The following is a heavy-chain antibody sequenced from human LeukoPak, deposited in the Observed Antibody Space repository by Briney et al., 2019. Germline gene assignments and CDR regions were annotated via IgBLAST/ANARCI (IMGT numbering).Heavy chain of an antibody. CDR3: ARDGAYHDSSGSYYGVGDDF. Sequence: ASVKVSCKASGYTFTNYAINWVRQAPGQGLEWMGWIHTNTGNPTYAQGFTGRFVFSLDTSVSTAYLQISSLKAEDTAVYYCARDGAYHDSSGSYYGVGDDFWGQGTLVTVSS. CDR2: IHTNTGNP. J-gene: IGHJ4*02. V-gene: IGHV7-4-1*02. CDR1: GYTFTNYA. D-gene: IGHD3-22*01.